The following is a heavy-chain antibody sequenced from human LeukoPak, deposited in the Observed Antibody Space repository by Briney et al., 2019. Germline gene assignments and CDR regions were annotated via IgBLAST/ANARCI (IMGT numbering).Heavy chain of an antibody. J-gene: IGHJ4*02. V-gene: IGHV7-4-1*02. CDR1: GYTFTSYD. CDR3: AREDGYNTNSY. CDR2: INTNTGNP. D-gene: IGHD5-24*01. Sequence: GASVKVSCKASGYTFTSYDINWVRQATGQGLECLGGINTNTGNPTYAQGFTGRFVFSLDTSVSTAYLQISSLKAEDTAVYYCAREDGYNTNSYWGQGTLVTVSS.